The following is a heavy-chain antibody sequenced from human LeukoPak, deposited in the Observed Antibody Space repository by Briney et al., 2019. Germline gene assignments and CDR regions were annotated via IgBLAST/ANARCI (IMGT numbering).Heavy chain of an antibody. CDR1: GGSISSYY. CDR2: IYYSGST. J-gene: IGHJ3*02. CDR3: ARVDLMSGIYYDILTGYLFPNSGAFDI. Sequence: SETLSLTCTVSGGSISSYYWSWIRQPPGKGLEWIGYIYYSGSTNYNPSLKSRVTISVDTSKNQFSLKLSSVTAADTAVYYCARVDLMSGIYYDILTGYLFPNSGAFDIWGQGTMVTVSS. D-gene: IGHD3-9*01. V-gene: IGHV4-59*01.